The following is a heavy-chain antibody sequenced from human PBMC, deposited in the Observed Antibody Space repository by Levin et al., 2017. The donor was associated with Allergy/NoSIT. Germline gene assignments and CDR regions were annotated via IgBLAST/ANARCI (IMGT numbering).Heavy chain of an antibody. CDR1: GYTFTSYD. J-gene: IGHJ5*02. V-gene: IGHV1-8*01. CDR3: ARGDIVGDWFDP. CDR2: MNPNSGNT. D-gene: IGHD2-15*01. Sequence: ASVKVSCKASGYTFTSYDINWVRQATGQGLEWMGWMNPNSGNTGYAQKFQGRVTMTRNTSISTAYMELSSLRSEDTAVYYCARGDIVGDWFDPWGQGTLVTVSS.